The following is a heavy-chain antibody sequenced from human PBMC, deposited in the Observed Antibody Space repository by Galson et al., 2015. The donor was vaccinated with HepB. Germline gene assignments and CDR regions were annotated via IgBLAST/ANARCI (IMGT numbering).Heavy chain of an antibody. CDR1: GFTFSHAW. CDR2: IKSKTDGGTT. D-gene: IGHD3-10*01. Sequence: SLRLSCAASGFTFSHAWMNWVRQAPGKGLEWVGRIKSKTDGGTTDYAAPVKGRFTISRDDSKNTLYLQMNSLKTEDTAVYYCTTDLGAGPYYYGSGHYYGMDVWGQGTTVTVSS. V-gene: IGHV3-15*07. CDR3: TTDLGAGPYYYGSGHYYGMDV. J-gene: IGHJ6*02.